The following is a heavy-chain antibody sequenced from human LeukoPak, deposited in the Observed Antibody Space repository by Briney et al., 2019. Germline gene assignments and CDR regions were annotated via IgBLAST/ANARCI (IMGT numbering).Heavy chain of an antibody. D-gene: IGHD1-26*01. J-gene: IGHJ4*01. Sequence: GGPLTLPCATSGFTCSGYAMTCGRQAPEKGQEWVSSIGGSGDATYYADVVKGRYSVSRDNSKNTLYLQMNSLRADDTALYHCARDRGSYLEPTDFWGHGTRVTVSS. CDR1: GFTCSGYA. V-gene: IGHV3-23*01. CDR3: ARDRGSYLEPTDF. CDR2: IGGSGDAT.